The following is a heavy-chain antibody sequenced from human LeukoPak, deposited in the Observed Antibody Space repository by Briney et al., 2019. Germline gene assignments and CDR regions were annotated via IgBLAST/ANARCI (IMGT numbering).Heavy chain of an antibody. D-gene: IGHD3-9*01. CDR2: INPNSGGT. V-gene: IGHV1-2*02. CDR1: GYTFTGYY. Sequence: GASVKVSCKASGYTFTGYYMHWVRQAPGQGLEWMGWINPNSGGTNYAQKFQGRVTMTRDTSISTAYMELSRLRSDDTAVYYCARYYDILTGYYEEGYNWFDPWGQGTLVTVSS. CDR3: ARYYDILTGYYEEGYNWFDP. J-gene: IGHJ5*02.